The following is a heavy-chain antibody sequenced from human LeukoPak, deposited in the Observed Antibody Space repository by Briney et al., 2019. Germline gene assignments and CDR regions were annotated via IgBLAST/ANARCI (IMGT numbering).Heavy chain of an antibody. D-gene: IGHD1-1*01. CDR1: GGSISSSSYY. Sequence: SETLSLTCTVSGGSISSSSYYWGWIRQPPGKGLEWIGSIYFSGSTYYNPSLRSRVTISVDTSKNQFSLKLSSVTAADTAVYYCARYNPSQLERRPDAFDIWGQGTMVTVSS. V-gene: IGHV4-39*07. CDR3: ARYNPSQLERRPDAFDI. J-gene: IGHJ3*02. CDR2: IYFSGST.